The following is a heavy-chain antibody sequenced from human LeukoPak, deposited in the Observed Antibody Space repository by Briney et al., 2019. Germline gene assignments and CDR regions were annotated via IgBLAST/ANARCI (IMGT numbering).Heavy chain of an antibody. CDR2: IKQDGSEK. D-gene: IGHD2-2*01. CDR1: GFTFSSYW. V-gene: IGHV3-7*01. J-gene: IGHJ3*02. Sequence: SGGSLRLSCAASGFTFSSYWMSWVRQAPGKGLEWVANIKQDGSEKYYVDSVRGRFTISRDNARTSLYLQMNSLRAEDTAVYYCATHCSSVSCSLATFDIWGQGTMVTVSS. CDR3: ATHCSSVSCSLATFDI.